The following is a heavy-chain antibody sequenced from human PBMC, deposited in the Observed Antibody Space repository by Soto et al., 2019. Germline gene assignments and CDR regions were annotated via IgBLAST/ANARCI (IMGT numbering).Heavy chain of an antibody. CDR2: CYYRWST. D-gene: IGHD4-17*01. J-gene: IGHJ4*02. Sequence: QLQLQESGPGLVKPSETLSLTCTVSGGSISSSSYYWGWIRQPPGKGLEWIGRCYYRWSTYYNPSLKSRVTISVDTSKNQFSLKLSSVTAADTAVYYCARSYGDYVSYWGQGTLVTVSS. CDR3: ARSYGDYVSY. V-gene: IGHV4-39*01. CDR1: GGSISSSSYY.